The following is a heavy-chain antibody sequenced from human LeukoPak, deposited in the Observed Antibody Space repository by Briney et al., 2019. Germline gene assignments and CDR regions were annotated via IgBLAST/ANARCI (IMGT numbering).Heavy chain of an antibody. D-gene: IGHD3-22*01. J-gene: IGHJ4*02. CDR3: ARGLNYYDSSGYSSGGYFDY. CDR1: GFTFSSYA. V-gene: IGHV3-30-3*01. CDR2: ISYDGSNK. Sequence: PGGSLRLSCAASGFTFSSYAMHWVRQAPGKGLEWVAVISYDGSNKYYADSVKGRFTISRDNSKNTLYLQMNSLRAEDTAVYYCARGLNYYDSSGYSSGGYFDYWGQGTLVTVSS.